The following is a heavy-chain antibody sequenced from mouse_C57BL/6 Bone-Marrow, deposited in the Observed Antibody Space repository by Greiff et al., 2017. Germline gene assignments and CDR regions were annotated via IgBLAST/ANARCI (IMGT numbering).Heavy chain of an antibody. CDR1: GYTFTSYW. CDR3: ARGAIRFAY. Sequence: VQLQQPGAELVKPGASVKLSCKASGYTFTSYWMHWVKQRPGQGLEWIGMIHPNSGSTNYNEKFKSKATLTVDKSSSTAYMQLSSLTSEDSAVYYCARGAIRFAYWGQGTLVTVSA. V-gene: IGHV1-64*01. J-gene: IGHJ3*01. CDR2: IHPNSGST.